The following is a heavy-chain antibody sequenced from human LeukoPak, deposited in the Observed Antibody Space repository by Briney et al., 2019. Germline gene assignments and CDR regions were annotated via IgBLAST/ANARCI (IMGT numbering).Heavy chain of an antibody. V-gene: IGHV3-21*01. CDR3: ARDSTMVRGVITVPIDY. CDR2: ISSSSSYI. Sequence: GGSLRLSCAASGFTFSSYSMNWVHQAPGKGLEWVSSISSSSSYIYYADSVKGRFTISRDNAKNSLYLQMNSLRAEDTAVNYCARDSTMVRGVITVPIDYWGQGTLVTVSS. J-gene: IGHJ4*02. D-gene: IGHD3-10*01. CDR1: GFTFSSYS.